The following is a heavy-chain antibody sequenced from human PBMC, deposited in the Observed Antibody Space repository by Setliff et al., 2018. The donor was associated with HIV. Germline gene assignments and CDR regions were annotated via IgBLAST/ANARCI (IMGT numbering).Heavy chain of an antibody. CDR1: GGTFNSYA. V-gene: IGHV1-69*10. CDR3: ARGPKDCTSTSCRYYYYYYYMDV. CDR2: IIPILGLA. J-gene: IGHJ6*03. D-gene: IGHD2-2*01. Sequence: SVKVSCKASGGTFNSYAFSWVRQAPGRGLEWMGGIIPILGLANYAQKFQGRVTIIADKSTSTVYMEVSRLRSEDTAMYYCARGPKDCTSTSCRYYYYYYYMDVWGKGTPVTVSS.